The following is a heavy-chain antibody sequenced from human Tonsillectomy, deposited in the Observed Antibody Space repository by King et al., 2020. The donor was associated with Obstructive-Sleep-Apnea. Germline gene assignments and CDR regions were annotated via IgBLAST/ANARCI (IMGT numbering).Heavy chain of an antibody. D-gene: IGHD6-13*01. CDR2: FDPEDGET. J-gene: IGHJ4*02. CDR1: GYTLTELS. CDR3: ATDQTYSSHRALHY. V-gene: IGHV1-24*01. Sequence: QLVQSGTEVKKPGASVKVSCKVSGYTLTELSMHWVRQAPGKGREWMGGFDPEDGETIYAQKVQGRVPMTEDTSTDTAYMGLSSLRSEETAVYYCATDQTYSSHRALHYWGQGTLVTVSS.